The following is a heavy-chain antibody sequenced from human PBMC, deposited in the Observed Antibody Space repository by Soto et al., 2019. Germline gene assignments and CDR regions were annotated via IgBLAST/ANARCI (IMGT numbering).Heavy chain of an antibody. D-gene: IGHD1-1*01. Sequence: PGGSLRLSCVASGFTFSSYAMSWVRQAPGKGLEWVAAVSGNGGSTYSADSVKGRFTIYRDNSKNTLHLQMNSLRADDTAVYYYAKGQLKFDYWGQGTLVTVSS. V-gene: IGHV3-23*01. CDR2: VSGNGGST. J-gene: IGHJ4*02. CDR1: GFTFSSYA. CDR3: AKGQLKFDY.